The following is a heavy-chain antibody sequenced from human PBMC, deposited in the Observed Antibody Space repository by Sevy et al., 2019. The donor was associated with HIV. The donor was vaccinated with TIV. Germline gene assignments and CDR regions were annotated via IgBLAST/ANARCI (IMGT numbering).Heavy chain of an antibody. CDR1: GLTFRTYA. J-gene: IGHJ6*02. V-gene: IGHV3-23*01. D-gene: IGHD3-22*01. CDR2: ISGSGGDT. Sequence: GGSLRLSCAASGLTFRTYAMSWVRQAPGKGLEWVSHISGSGGDTYYADSVKGRFTISRDNSKNTLYLQMSSLRAEDTAVYYCAKVAYYYDGSGYSMSQWYYGMDVWGQGTTVTVSS. CDR3: AKVAYYYDGSGYSMSQWYYGMDV.